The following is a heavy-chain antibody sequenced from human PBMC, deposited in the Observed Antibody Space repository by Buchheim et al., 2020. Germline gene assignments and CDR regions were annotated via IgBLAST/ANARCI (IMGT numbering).Heavy chain of an antibody. V-gene: IGHV3-7*01. D-gene: IGHD1/OR15-1a*01. CDR1: GFTFSSYW. CDR2: IKQDGREK. CDR3: AKGIQQYWYFDL. Sequence: EVQLVESGGGLVQPGGSLRLSCAASGFTFSSYWMSWVHQAPGKGLEWVANIKQDGREKYYADSVKGRFIISRDNAKNSLFLQMNSLRAEDTAVYYCAKGIQQYWYFDLWGRGTL. J-gene: IGHJ2*01.